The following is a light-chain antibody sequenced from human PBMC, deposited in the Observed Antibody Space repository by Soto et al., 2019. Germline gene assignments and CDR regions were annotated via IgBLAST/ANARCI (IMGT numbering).Light chain of an antibody. V-gene: IGKV1-5*03. J-gene: IGKJ2*01. CDR1: QSISNW. Sequence: DLHMTQSPSTLSASVGDRVTITCRASQSISNWLAWYQQKPGKAPKLLIYKASTLESGVPSRFSRSGSGTELTLTISSLQPDDFATYSCQPYHSYPYTVGQGSKLEIK. CDR3: QPYHSYPYT. CDR2: KAS.